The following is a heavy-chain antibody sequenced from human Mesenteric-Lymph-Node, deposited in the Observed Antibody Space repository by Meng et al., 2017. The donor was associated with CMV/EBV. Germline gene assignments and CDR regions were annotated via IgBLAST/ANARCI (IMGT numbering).Heavy chain of an antibody. CDR2: IYYSGST. Sequence: SETLSLTCTVSGGSVSSGSYYWSWIRQPPGKGLEWIGYIYYSGSTNYNPSLKSRVTISVDTSKNQFSLKLSSVTAADTAVYYCARGHEELLRLNWFDPWGQGTLVTVSS. V-gene: IGHV4-61*01. D-gene: IGHD1-26*01. CDR3: ARGHEELLRLNWFDP. J-gene: IGHJ5*02. CDR1: GGSVSSGSYY.